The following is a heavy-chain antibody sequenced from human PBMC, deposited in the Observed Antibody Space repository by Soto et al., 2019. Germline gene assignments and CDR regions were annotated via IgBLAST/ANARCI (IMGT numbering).Heavy chain of an antibody. CDR3: TREQQWVVSGASDI. CDR1: GFSFSTYG. V-gene: IGHV3-33*01. CDR2: IWHDGSIT. J-gene: IGHJ3*02. D-gene: IGHD6-19*01. Sequence: QVQLVESGGGVVHPGRSLRLSCAASGFSFSTYGFYWVRQAPGKGLEWVALIWHDGSITDYADSVKGRFTISRDNSKNTLYLQMHSLRAEDTALYYCTREQQWVVSGASDIWGQGTMVTVSS.